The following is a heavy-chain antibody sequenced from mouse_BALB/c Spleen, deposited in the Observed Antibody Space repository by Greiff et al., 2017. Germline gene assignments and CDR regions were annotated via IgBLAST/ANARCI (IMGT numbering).Heavy chain of an antibody. Sequence: EVKLVESGPGLVKPSQSLSLTCTVTGYSITSDYAWNWIRQFPGNKLEWMGYISYSGSTSYNPSLKSRISITRDTSKNQFFLQLNSVTTEDTATYYCAREVGNYAWFAYWGQGTLVTVSA. J-gene: IGHJ3*01. CDR3: AREVGNYAWFAY. CDR1: GYSITSDYA. D-gene: IGHD2-1*01. V-gene: IGHV3-2*02. CDR2: ISYSGST.